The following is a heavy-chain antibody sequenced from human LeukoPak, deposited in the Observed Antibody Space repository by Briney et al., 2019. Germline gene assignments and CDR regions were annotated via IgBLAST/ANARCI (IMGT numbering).Heavy chain of an antibody. CDR1: GYTFTSYD. CDR2: MNPNSGNT. V-gene: IGHV1-8*01. D-gene: IGHD6-13*01. Sequence: ASVKVSCKASGYTFTSYDINWVRQATGQGLEWMGWMNPNSGNTGYAQKFQGRVTMTRNTSISTAYMELSSLRSEDTAAYYCARGRIAAAGTGGDYYYMDVWGKGTTVTVSS. CDR3: ARGRIAAAGTGGDYYYMDV. J-gene: IGHJ6*03.